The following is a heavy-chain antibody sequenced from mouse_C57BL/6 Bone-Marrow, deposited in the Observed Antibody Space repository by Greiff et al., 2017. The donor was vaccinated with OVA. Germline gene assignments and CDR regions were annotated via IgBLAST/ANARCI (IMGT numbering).Heavy chain of an antibody. CDR1: GYSFTSYY. D-gene: IGHD2-2*01. J-gene: IGHJ3*01. V-gene: IGHV1-66*01. Sequence: QVQLKQSGTELVKPGASVKISCKASGYSFTSYYIHWVKQRPGQGLEWIGWIYPGSGNTKYNEKFKGKATLTADTSSSTAYMQLSSLTSEDSAVYYCARSGYYGYSAWFAYWGQGTLVTVSA. CDR3: ARSGYYGYSAWFAY. CDR2: IYPGSGNT.